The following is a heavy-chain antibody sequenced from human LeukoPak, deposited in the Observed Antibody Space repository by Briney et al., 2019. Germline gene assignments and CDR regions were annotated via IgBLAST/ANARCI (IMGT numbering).Heavy chain of an antibody. V-gene: IGHV4-39*01. CDR3: ARHVTIFGVVIMGNWSDP. Sequence: SETLSLTCTVSGGSISSSSYYWGWIRQPPGKGLEWIGSIYYSGSTYYNPSLKSRVTISVDTSKNQFSLKLSSVTAADTAVYYCARHVTIFGVVIMGNWSDPWGQGTLVTVSS. D-gene: IGHD3-3*01. CDR1: GGSISSSSYY. CDR2: IYYSGST. J-gene: IGHJ5*02.